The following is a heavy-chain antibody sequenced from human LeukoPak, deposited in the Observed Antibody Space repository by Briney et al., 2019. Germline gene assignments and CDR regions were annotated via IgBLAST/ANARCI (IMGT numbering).Heavy chain of an antibody. CDR3: ARVSGYDWESFYDY. CDR1: SGSISSYY. J-gene: IGHJ4*02. V-gene: IGHV4-59*01. Sequence: SETLSLTCTVSSGSISSYYWSWIRQPPGKGLEWIGYIYYSGSTNYNPSLKSRVTISVDTSKNQFSLKLSSVTAADTAMYYCARVSGYDWESFYDYWGQGSLVTVSS. CDR2: IYYSGST. D-gene: IGHD5-12*01.